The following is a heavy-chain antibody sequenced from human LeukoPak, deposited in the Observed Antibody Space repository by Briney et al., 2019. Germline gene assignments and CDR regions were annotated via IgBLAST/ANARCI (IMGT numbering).Heavy chain of an antibody. Sequence: WASVKVSCKASGYTFTSYGISWVRQAPGQGLEWMGWISAYNGNTNYAQKLQGRVTMTTDTSTSTAYMELRSLRSEDTAVYYCASPAGTVVTPNAFDIWGQGTMVTVSS. CDR3: ASPAGTVVTPNAFDI. J-gene: IGHJ3*02. CDR2: ISAYNGNT. D-gene: IGHD2-21*02. V-gene: IGHV1-18*01. CDR1: GYTFTSYG.